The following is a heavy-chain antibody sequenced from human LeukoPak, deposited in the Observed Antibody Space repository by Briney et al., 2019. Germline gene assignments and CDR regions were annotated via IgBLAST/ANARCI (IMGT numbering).Heavy chain of an antibody. D-gene: IGHD6-13*01. CDR3: ESQLVPADY. Sequence: GGSLRLSCAASGFPFSSFAMVWVRQAPGKGLEWVSALSGPATRAIYADSVRGRFTISRDNFKNTLYLQMNSLRAEDSAVYYCESQLVPADYWGQGTLVTVSS. CDR2: LSGPATRA. J-gene: IGHJ4*02. CDR1: GFPFSSFA. V-gene: IGHV3-23*01.